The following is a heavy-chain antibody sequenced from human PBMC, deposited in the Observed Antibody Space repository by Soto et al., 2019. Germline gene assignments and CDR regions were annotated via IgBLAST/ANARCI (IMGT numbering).Heavy chain of an antibody. CDR1: GFSLSTSGVG. CDR3: ARAANYDSSGYYIRKDFDY. Sequence: QITLKESGPTLVKPTQTLTLTCTFSGFSLSTSGVGVGWIRQPPGKALEWLALIYWDDDKRYSPSLKSRLTITKDTXXNXVXXTMTNMDPVDTATYYCARAANYDSSGYYIRKDFDYWGQGTLVTVSS. J-gene: IGHJ4*02. D-gene: IGHD3-22*01. CDR2: IYWDDDK. V-gene: IGHV2-5*02.